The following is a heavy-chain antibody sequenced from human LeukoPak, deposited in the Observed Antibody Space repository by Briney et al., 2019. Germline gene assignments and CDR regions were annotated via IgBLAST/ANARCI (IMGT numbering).Heavy chain of an antibody. Sequence: SETLSLTCTVSSGSISSYYWSWIRQPPGKGLEWIGYIYYSGSTNYNPAHKSRVTISVDTSKHHFSLKLSSVTAADTAVYYCARVVPAAALYFDYWGQGTLVTVSS. CDR3: ARVVPAAALYFDY. V-gene: IGHV4-59*01. D-gene: IGHD2-2*01. J-gene: IGHJ4*02. CDR1: SGSISSYY. CDR2: IYYSGST.